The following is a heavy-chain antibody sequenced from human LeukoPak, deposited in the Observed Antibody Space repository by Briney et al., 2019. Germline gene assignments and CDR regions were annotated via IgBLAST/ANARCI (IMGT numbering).Heavy chain of an antibody. Sequence: ASVKVSCKAPGYIFSSYGISWVRQAPGQGLEWMGWISVYNGNTNYAQKLQARLSMTTDTSTSTAYMELRSLRSDDTAVYYCARDSAANSDWYYFDYWGQGSLVTVSS. CDR3: ARDSAANSDWYYFDY. D-gene: IGHD6-19*01. V-gene: IGHV1-18*01. CDR1: GYIFSSYG. CDR2: ISVYNGNT. J-gene: IGHJ4*02.